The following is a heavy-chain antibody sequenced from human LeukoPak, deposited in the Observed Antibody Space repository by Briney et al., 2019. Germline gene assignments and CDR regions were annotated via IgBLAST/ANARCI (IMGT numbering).Heavy chain of an antibody. CDR3: ARGGRDPSGSGPMVRGVITDNWFDP. D-gene: IGHD3-10*01. J-gene: IGHJ5*02. CDR1: GGSISSYY. V-gene: IGHV4-59*12. Sequence: SETLSLTCTVSGGSISSYYWSWIRQPPGKGLEWIGYIYYSGSTNYNPSLKSRVTISVDTSKNQFSLKLSSVTAADTAVYYCARGGRDPSGSGPMVRGVITDNWFDPWGQGTLVTVSS. CDR2: IYYSGST.